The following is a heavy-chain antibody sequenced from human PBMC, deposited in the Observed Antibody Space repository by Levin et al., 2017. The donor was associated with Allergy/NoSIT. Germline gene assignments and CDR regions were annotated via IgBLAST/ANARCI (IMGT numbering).Heavy chain of an antibody. CDR1: GLSVSNTY. CDR2: IFSGGTT. CDR3: TELYFGI. V-gene: IGHV3-66*02. J-gene: IGHJ4*02. Sequence: HPGGSLRLSCAASGLSVSNTYLTWVRQAPGKGLDWVSTIFSGGTTYYADSVKGRFTVSRDSSKNTLNLQMNSLRAEDTALYYCTELYFGIWGQGTLVTVSS. D-gene: IGHD3-9*01.